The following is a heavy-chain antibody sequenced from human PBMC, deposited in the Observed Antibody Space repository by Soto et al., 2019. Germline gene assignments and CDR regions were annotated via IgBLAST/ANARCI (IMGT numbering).Heavy chain of an antibody. Sequence: PGESLKISCXGSGYSFTSYWIGWVRQMPGKGLEWMGIIYPGDSDTRYSPSFQGQVTISADKSISTAYLQWSSLKASDTAMYYCARSVGYSYATEYYYYGMDVWGQGTTVTVSS. CDR2: IYPGDSDT. CDR1: GYSFTSYW. CDR3: ARSVGYSYATEYYYYGMDV. D-gene: IGHD5-18*01. J-gene: IGHJ6*02. V-gene: IGHV5-51*01.